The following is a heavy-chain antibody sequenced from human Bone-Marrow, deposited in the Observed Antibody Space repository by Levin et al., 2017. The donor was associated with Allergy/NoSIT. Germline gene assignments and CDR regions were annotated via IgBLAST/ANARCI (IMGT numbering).Heavy chain of an antibody. J-gene: IGHJ5*02. V-gene: IGHV3-53*01. CDR2: LYTGGSE. D-gene: IGHD7-27*01. CDR3: ARVKNGDLWFDL. CDR1: GFNVSSAY. Sequence: PGGSLRLSCAASGFNVSSAYMTWVRQAPGKGLEWVSVLYTGGSEHYADSVKGRFTISRDNSNNMVYLQMSSLRGDDTAIYYCARVKNGDLWFDLWGQGTLVTVSS.